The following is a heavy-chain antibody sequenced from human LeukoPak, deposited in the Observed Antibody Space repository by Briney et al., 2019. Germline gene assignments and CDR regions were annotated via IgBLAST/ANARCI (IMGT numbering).Heavy chain of an antibody. CDR1: GFTFSSYG. CDR3: ARRAGAYSHPYDY. D-gene: IGHD4/OR15-4a*01. Sequence: GGSLRLSCVASGFTFSSYGVSWVRQAPGKGLEWVSFIYSDNTHYSDSVKGRFTISRDNSKNTLYLQMNSLRAEDTAVYYCARRAGAYSHPYDYWGQGTLVTVSS. J-gene: IGHJ4*02. CDR2: IYSDNT. V-gene: IGHV3-53*01.